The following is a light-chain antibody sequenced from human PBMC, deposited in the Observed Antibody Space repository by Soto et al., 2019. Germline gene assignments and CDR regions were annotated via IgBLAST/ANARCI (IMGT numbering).Light chain of an antibody. Sequence: EIVLTQSPGTLCLSPGESATLSCRASQSVSSSQVAWYQQKPGQAPRLLIYGASSRATGIPDRFSGVGSETDFTLTISRLEPEDFAVYYCQQYDTSPHTFGQGTKLEIK. CDR1: QSVSSSQ. CDR3: QQYDTSPHT. CDR2: GAS. J-gene: IGKJ2*01. V-gene: IGKV3-20*01.